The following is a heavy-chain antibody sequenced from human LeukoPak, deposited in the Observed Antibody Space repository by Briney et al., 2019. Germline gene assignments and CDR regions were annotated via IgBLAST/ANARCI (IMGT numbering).Heavy chain of an antibody. CDR3: AKDEWSSGWLRAFFDI. J-gene: IGHJ3*02. CDR2: ISGSGGST. D-gene: IGHD6-19*01. CDR1: GFTFSSYA. Sequence: GGSLRLSCAASGFTFSSYAMSWVRQAPGKGLEWVSAISGSGGSTYYADSVKGRFTISRDNSKNTLYLQMNSLRAEDTAVYYCAKDEWSSGWLRAFFDIWGQGTMVTVSS. V-gene: IGHV3-23*01.